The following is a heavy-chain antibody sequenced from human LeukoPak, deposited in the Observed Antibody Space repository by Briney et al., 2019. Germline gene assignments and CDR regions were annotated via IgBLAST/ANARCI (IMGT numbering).Heavy chain of an antibody. CDR2: TYYSGST. V-gene: IGHV4-59*12. Sequence: KPSETLSLTCTVSGGSISSYYWSWIRQPPGKGLEWIGYTYYSGSTNYNPSLKSRVTISVDTSKNQFSLKLSSVTAADTAVYYCARRLGRKFGERFYYYHYMDVWGKGTTVTVSS. J-gene: IGHJ6*03. D-gene: IGHD3-10*01. CDR3: ARRLGRKFGERFYYYHYMDV. CDR1: GGSISSYY.